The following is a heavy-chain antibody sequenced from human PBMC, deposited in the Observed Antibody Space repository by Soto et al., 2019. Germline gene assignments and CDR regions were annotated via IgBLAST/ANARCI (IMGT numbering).Heavy chain of an antibody. CDR2: ISSSGTYV. V-gene: IGHV3-21*01. Sequence: GGSLRLSCAASRFMFGTYTMNWVRQAPGKGLEWVSSISSSGTYVTYADTVKGRFTISRDNDNNSLPLQMNDLRADDTAVYYCATARAQWLEGSRADYWGQGTLVTVSS. CDR1: RFMFGTYT. J-gene: IGHJ4*02. CDR3: ATARAQWLEGSRADY. D-gene: IGHD6-19*01.